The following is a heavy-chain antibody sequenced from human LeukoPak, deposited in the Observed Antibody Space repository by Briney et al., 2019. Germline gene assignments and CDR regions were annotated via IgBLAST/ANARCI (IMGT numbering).Heavy chain of an antibody. CDR2: ISSNGGST. CDR3: ARRRDGYNYSSPKLQVGPFDY. V-gene: IGHV3-64*01. J-gene: IGHJ4*02. Sequence: GGSLRLSCAASGFTFSSYAMHWVRQAPGKGLEYVSAISSNGGSTYYANSVKGRFTISRDNSKNTLYLQMGSLRAEDMAVYYCARRRDGYNYSSPKLQVGPFDYWGQGTLVTVSS. CDR1: GFTFSSYA. D-gene: IGHD5-24*01.